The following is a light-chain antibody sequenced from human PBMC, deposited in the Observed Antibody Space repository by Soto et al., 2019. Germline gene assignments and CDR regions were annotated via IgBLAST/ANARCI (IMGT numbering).Light chain of an antibody. V-gene: IGKV1-5*01. CDR3: LHYDSYPWT. J-gene: IGKJ1*01. Sequence: DIQMTQSPSILSASVGDRVTITCRASQSIRNWLAWYQQKPGKVPKVLIYESSTLQSGAPSRFSGSGSGTEFTLTIDSLQTDDFGTYYCLHYDSYPWTFGQGTKVEV. CDR2: ESS. CDR1: QSIRNW.